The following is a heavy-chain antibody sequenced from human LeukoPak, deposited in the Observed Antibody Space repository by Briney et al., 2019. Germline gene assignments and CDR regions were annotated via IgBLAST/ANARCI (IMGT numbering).Heavy chain of an antibody. J-gene: IGHJ4*02. Sequence: QTAETLSLTCAVYGGSFSDNYWSWIRQSPGKGLEWIGEINRGGSTYYNPSLKSRVTISVDTSKNQFSLTLTSVTAADTTVYYCARKSEDGYNYPDYWGQGTLVTVSS. V-gene: IGHV4-34*01. CDR3: ARKSEDGYNYPDY. CDR2: INRGGST. CDR1: GGSFSDNY. D-gene: IGHD5-24*01.